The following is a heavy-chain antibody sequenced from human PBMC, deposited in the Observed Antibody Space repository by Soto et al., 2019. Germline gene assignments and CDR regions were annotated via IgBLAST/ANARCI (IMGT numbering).Heavy chain of an antibody. D-gene: IGHD2-2*03. V-gene: IGHV4-39*01. J-gene: IGHJ6*02. CDR2: IYSSENT. Sequence: SETLSLTCTVSDDSVSTNSYSCGWIRQSPGKGLEWIGTIYSSENTYYNPSLLSRVTISVDTSKNEFSLRLSSVTAADTAVYYCARLNGYWISTNCHGYYVMYVWGQRTTVTVSS. CDR1: DDSVSTNSYS. CDR3: ARLNGYWISTNCHGYYVMYV.